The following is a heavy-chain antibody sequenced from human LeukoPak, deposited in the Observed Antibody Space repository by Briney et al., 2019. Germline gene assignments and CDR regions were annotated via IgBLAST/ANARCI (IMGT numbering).Heavy chain of an antibody. CDR3: ARDPSSWRGFGVASIGDAFDI. V-gene: IGHV3-21*01. CDR2: ISSSSSNI. D-gene: IGHD3-3*01. Sequence: GGSLRVSCAASGFTFSSYRMNWVRQAPGKGLEWVSSISSSSSNIYYADSVKGRFTISRDNTKNSLYLQMNSLRAEDTAVYYCARDPSSWRGFGVASIGDAFDIWGQGTMVTVSS. J-gene: IGHJ3*02. CDR1: GFTFSSYR.